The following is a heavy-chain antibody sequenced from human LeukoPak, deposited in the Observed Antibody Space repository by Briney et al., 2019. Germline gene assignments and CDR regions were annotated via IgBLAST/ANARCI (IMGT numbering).Heavy chain of an antibody. CDR2: ISGSGGNT. D-gene: IGHD6-13*01. CDR1: GFSFSSYA. V-gene: IGHV3-23*01. J-gene: IGHJ4*02. CDR3: AKVSWAHYFDY. Sequence: GGSLRLSCAASGFSFSSYAMSWVRQAPGKGLEWVSAISGSGGNTYYADSVRGRFTISRDNSKNTLYLQMNSLRAEDTAIYYCAKVSWAHYFDYWGQGTLVTVSS.